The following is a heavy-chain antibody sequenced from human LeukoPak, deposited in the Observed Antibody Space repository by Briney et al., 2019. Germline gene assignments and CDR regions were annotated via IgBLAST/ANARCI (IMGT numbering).Heavy chain of an antibody. CDR3: ARQTGSGLFILP. D-gene: IGHD3/OR15-3a*01. V-gene: IGHV4-39*01. CDR2: IYYSGST. Sequence: PSETLSLTCTVSGGSISSTRYYWGWIRQPPGKGLEWIGSIYYSGSTYYNPSLKSRVTMSVDRSKNQFSLKLTSVTAADTAVYYCARQTGSGLFILPGGQGTLVTVSS. CDR1: GGSISSTRYY. J-gene: IGHJ4*02.